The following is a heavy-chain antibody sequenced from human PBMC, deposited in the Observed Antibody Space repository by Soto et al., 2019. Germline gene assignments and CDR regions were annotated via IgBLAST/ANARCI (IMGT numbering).Heavy chain of an antibody. CDR2: SYHSGNT. CDR1: GCSISSSNW. CDR3: ASRYCSSTSCSLYYYYYGMDV. D-gene: IGHD2-2*01. V-gene: IGHV4-4*02. Sequence: XETLSLTCSVSGCSISSSNWWSWVRQPPVRGLEWIGESYHSGNTNYNPSLKSRVTISVDKSKNQFSLKLSSVTAADTAVYYCASRYCSSTSCSLYYYYYGMDVWGQGTTVTVS. J-gene: IGHJ6*02.